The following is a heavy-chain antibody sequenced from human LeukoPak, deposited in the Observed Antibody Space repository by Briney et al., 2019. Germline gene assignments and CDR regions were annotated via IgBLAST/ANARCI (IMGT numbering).Heavy chain of an antibody. V-gene: IGHV3-33*01. J-gene: IGHJ6*02. D-gene: IGHD3-22*01. CDR3: ARTGRAFITTTYGMDV. CDR2: IWYDGSNK. CDR1: GFTFSSYG. Sequence: PGGSLRLSCAASGFTFSSYGMHWVRQAPGKGLEWVAVIWYDGSNKYYADSVKGRFTISRDNSKNTLYLQMNSLRAEDTAVYYCARTGRAFITTTYGMDVWGQGTTVTASS.